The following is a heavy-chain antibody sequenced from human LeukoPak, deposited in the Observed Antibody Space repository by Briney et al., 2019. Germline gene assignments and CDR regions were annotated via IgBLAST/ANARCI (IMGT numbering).Heavy chain of an antibody. CDR1: GGSISSYY. D-gene: IGHD3-22*01. CDR2: INHSGST. J-gene: IGHJ1*01. V-gene: IGHV4-34*01. Sequence: SETLSLTCTVSGGSISSYYWSWIRQPPGKGLEWIGEINHSGSTNYNPSLKSRVTISVDTSKNQFSLKLSSVTAADTAVYYCARAFGSGYHEYFQHWGQGTLVTVSS. CDR3: ARAFGSGYHEYFQH.